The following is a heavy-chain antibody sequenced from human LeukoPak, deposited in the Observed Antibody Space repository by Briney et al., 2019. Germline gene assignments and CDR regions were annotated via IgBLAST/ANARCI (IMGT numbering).Heavy chain of an antibody. J-gene: IGHJ4*02. CDR2: ISSSSSTI. D-gene: IGHD7-27*01. V-gene: IGHV3-48*01. Sequence: PGGSLRLSCAASGFTFSSYSMNWVRQAPGKGLEWVSYISSSSSTIYYADSVKGRFTISRDNAKNSLYLQMNSLRAEDTAVYYCAGGPSWGRLDYWGQGTLVTVSS. CDR3: AGGPSWGRLDY. CDR1: GFTFSSYS.